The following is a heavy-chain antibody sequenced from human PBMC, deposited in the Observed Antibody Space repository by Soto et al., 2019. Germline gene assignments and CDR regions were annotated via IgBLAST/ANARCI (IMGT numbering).Heavy chain of an antibody. CDR1: GFTFSSYA. D-gene: IGHD2-15*01. J-gene: IGHJ4*02. Sequence: GGSLRLSCAASGFTFSSYAMSWVRQAPWKGLEWVSAISGSGGSTYYADSVKGRFTISRDNSKNTLYLQMNSLRAEDTAVYYCAKDGTYCSGGSCYWTVNSYDYWGQGTLVTVSS. V-gene: IGHV3-23*01. CDR3: AKDGTYCSGGSCYWTVNSYDY. CDR2: ISGSGGST.